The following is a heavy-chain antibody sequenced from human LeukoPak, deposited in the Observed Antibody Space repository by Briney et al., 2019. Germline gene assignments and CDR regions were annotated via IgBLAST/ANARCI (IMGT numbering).Heavy chain of an antibody. CDR1: GFTFDDYG. CDR3: ARTGSVRSRYCSSTSCYFDY. D-gene: IGHD2-2*01. V-gene: IGHV3-21*01. CDR2: ISSRGTYI. Sequence: PGGSLRLSCAASGFTFDDYGMSWVRQAPGKGLEWVSFISSRGTYISYADSLKGRFTISRDNAKNSLYLQINSLRAEDTAVYYCARTGSVRSRYCSSTSCYFDYWGQGTLVTVSS. J-gene: IGHJ4*02.